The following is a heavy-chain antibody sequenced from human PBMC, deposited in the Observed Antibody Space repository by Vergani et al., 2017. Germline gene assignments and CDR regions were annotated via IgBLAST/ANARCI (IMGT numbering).Heavy chain of an antibody. D-gene: IGHD4-23*01. CDR1: GGSISSGGYS. J-gene: IGHJ6*03. CDR2: IYHSGST. V-gene: IGHV4-30-2*01. CDR3: ARDLGGRPPDNGYYMDV. Sequence: QLQLQESASGLVKPSQTLSLTCAVSGGSISSGGYSWSWIRQPPGKGLEWIGYIYHSGSTYYNPSLKSRVTISVDRSKNQFSRKLSSVTAADTAVYYCARDLGGRPPDNGYYMDVWGKGTTVTVSS.